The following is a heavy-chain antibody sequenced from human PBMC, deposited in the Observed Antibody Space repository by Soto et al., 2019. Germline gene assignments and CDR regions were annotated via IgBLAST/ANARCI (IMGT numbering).Heavy chain of an antibody. CDR3: ANSYGSGTFDY. CDR1: GFTFSSYG. V-gene: IGHV3-30*18. J-gene: IGHJ4*02. CDR2: ISYDGSNK. Sequence: QVQLVESGGGVVQPGRSLRLSCAASGFTFSSYGMHWVRQAPGKGLEWVAVISYDGSNKYYADSVKGRFTISRDNSQNTLYLQMNSLRAEDTAVYYCANSYGSGTFDYCGQGTLVTVAS. D-gene: IGHD3-10*01.